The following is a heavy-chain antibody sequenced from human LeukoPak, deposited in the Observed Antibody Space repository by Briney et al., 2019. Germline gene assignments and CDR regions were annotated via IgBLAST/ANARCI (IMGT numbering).Heavy chain of an antibody. V-gene: IGHV4-39*07. J-gene: IGHJ4*02. CDR3: ARASVAGRVY. CDR1: GGSISSSSYC. CDR2: INHSGST. D-gene: IGHD6-19*01. Sequence: SETLSLTCTVSGGSISSSSYCWSWIRQPPGKGLEWIGEINHSGSTNYNPSLKSRVTISVDTSKNQFSLKLSSVTAADTAVYYCARASVAGRVYWGQGTLVTVSS.